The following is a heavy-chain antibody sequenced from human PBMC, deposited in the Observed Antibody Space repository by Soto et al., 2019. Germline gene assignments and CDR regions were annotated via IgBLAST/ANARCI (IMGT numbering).Heavy chain of an antibody. CDR2: ISAYNGNT. D-gene: IGHD3-10*02. J-gene: IGHJ4*02. V-gene: IGHV1-18*01. Sequence: ASVKVYCKASGYTFTSYGMNWVRQAPGQGLEWMGWISAYNGNTNYAQKLQGRVTMTEDTSTDTAYMELSSLRSEDTAVYYCANVPVYIEDAGLIDYSGQRTLVTVSS. CDR1: GYTFTSYG. CDR3: ANVPVYIEDAGLIDY.